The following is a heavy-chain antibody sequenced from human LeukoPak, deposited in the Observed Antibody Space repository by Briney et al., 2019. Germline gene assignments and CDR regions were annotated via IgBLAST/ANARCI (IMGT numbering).Heavy chain of an antibody. CDR1: GGSIISSSYY. CDR2: IYYSGST. V-gene: IGHV4-39*07. CDR3: VRGGSKAAATFDF. D-gene: IGHD2-15*01. J-gene: IGHJ4*02. Sequence: PSETLFLTCTVSGGSIISSSYYWGWIRQPPVKGMEWIGSIYYSGSTYYNPSLKSRVTISVDTSKNHFSLKLSSVTAADTAVYYYVRGGSKAAATFDFWGQGTLVTVSS.